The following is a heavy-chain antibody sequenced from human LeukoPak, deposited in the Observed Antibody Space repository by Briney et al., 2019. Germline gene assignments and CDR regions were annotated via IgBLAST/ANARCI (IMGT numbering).Heavy chain of an antibody. J-gene: IGHJ3*02. CDR1: GFTFSTYS. Sequence: SGGSLRLSCAASGFTFSTYSMNWVRQAPGKGLEWVSYISGRSESKSYADSVKGRFTISRDNAKNSLYLQMNSLRVEDTALYYCARPTGSYGFDIWGQGAMVTVSS. CDR2: ISGRSESK. D-gene: IGHD4-17*01. CDR3: ARPTGSYGFDI. V-gene: IGHV3-48*01.